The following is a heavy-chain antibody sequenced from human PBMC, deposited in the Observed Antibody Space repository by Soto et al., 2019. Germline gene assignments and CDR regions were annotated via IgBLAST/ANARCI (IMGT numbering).Heavy chain of an antibody. V-gene: IGHV1-58*01. Sequence: SVKVSCKASGFTFTSSAVQWVRQARGQRLEWIGWIVVGSGNTNYAQKFQERVTITRDMSTSTAYMELSSLRSEDTAVYYCAGGVPPGYDSSGKRGPIYGMDVWGQGTTVTVSS. CDR3: AGGVPPGYDSSGKRGPIYGMDV. CDR1: GFTFTSSA. CDR2: IVVGSGNT. D-gene: IGHD3-22*01. J-gene: IGHJ6*02.